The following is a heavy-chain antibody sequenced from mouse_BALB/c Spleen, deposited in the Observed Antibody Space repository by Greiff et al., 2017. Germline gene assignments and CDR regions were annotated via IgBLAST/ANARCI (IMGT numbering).Heavy chain of an antibody. CDR2: ISCYNGAT. D-gene: IGHD1-2*01. V-gene: IGHV1S34*01. J-gene: IGHJ3*01. Sequence: LVKTGASVKISCKASGYSFTGSYMPWVKQSHGKSLEWIGYISCYNGATSYNQKFKGKATFTVDTSSSTAYMQFNSLTSEDSAVYYCASGLRPAWFAYWGQGTLVTVSA. CDR3: ASGLRPAWFAY. CDR1: GYSFTGSY.